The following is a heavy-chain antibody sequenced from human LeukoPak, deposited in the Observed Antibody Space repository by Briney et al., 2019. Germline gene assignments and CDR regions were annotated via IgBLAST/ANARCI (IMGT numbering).Heavy chain of an antibody. CDR1: GFIFYDYA. D-gene: IGHD2-2*01. CDR3: ALLPIVGVTAARQNLDL. Sequence: GGSLRLSCVTSGFIFYDYAMSWVRQAPGEGLEWVSAISGSGDDTYYAESVRGRFIISKNITTSTLNLEMNSLRAEDTALYYCALLPIVGVTAARQNLDLWGQGTLVTVSS. CDR2: ISGSGDDT. V-gene: IGHV3-23*01. J-gene: IGHJ5*02.